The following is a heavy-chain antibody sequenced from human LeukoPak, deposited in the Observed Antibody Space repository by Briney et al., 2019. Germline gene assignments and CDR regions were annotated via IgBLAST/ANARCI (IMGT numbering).Heavy chain of an antibody. V-gene: IGHV4-59*12. CDR2: IYHSGST. Sequence: SETLSLTCTVSGGSISSYYWSWIRQPPGKGLEWIGYIYHSGSTYYNPSLKSRVTISVDRSKNQFSLKLSSVTAADTAVYYCATGPWGYVVPAAYFDYWGQGTLVTVSS. J-gene: IGHJ4*02. CDR3: ATGPWGYVVPAAYFDY. CDR1: GGSISSYY. D-gene: IGHD2-2*01.